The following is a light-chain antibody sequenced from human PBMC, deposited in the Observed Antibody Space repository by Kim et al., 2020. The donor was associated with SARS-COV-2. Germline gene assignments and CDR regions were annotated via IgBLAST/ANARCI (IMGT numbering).Light chain of an antibody. Sequence: QSALTQPPSASGSPGQSVTISCTGTSSDVGGYNYVSWYQQHPGKVPKLMIYEVSKRPSGVPDRFSGSKSGNTASLTVSGLQAGDEADYYCSSYGGSSNLVFGGGTQLTVL. CDR1: SSDVGGYNY. J-gene: IGLJ2*01. CDR3: SSYGGSSNLV. V-gene: IGLV2-8*01. CDR2: EVS.